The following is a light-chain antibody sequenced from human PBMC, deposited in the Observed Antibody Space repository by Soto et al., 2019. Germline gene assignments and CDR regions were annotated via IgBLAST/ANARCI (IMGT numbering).Light chain of an antibody. V-gene: IGLV4-69*01. CDR1: SGHNSYA. CDR3: QTWGTGPAV. CDR2: LNSDGSH. Sequence: QLVPTQSPSASASLGASVKLTCTLSSGHNSYAIAWHQQQPEKGPRYLMNLNSDGSHTKGDGIPDRFSGSSSGAERYLTISSLQSEDEADYYCQTWGTGPAVFGGGTQLTVL. J-gene: IGLJ7*01.